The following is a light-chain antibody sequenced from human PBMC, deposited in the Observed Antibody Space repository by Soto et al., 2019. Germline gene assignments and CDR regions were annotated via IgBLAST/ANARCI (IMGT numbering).Light chain of an antibody. CDR3: QAWDSSTEV. CDR2: QDS. CDR1: KLGDKY. J-gene: IGLJ1*01. Sequence: SYDLTQPPSVSVSPGQTASITCSGDKLGDKYACWYQQKPGQSPVLIIYQDSKRASGIPERFSSSNSGNTATLTISGTQAMDEADYYCQAWDSSTEVFGTGTKVTVL. V-gene: IGLV3-1*01.